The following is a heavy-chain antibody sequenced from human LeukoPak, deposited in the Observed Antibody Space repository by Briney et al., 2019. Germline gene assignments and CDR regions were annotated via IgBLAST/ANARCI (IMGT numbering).Heavy chain of an antibody. CDR3: ARDLSSGYGGSKYYFDY. CDR2: INPSGGST. V-gene: IGHV1-46*01. Sequence: ASVKVSCKASGYTLTSYYMHWVRQAPGQGLEWMGIINPSGGSTSYAQKFQGRVTMTRDTSTSTVYMELSSLRSEDTAVYYCARDLSSGYGGSKYYFDYWGQGTLVTVSS. CDR1: GYTLTSYY. D-gene: IGHD3-22*01. J-gene: IGHJ4*02.